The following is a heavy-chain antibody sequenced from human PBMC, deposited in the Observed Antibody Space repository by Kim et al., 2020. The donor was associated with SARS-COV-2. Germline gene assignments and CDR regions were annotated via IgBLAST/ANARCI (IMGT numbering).Heavy chain of an antibody. CDR3: ARGPTYYDILTGYPYGMDV. D-gene: IGHD3-9*01. CDR2: INHSGST. J-gene: IGHJ6*02. Sequence: SETLSLTCAVYGGSFSGYYWSWIRQPPGKGLEWIGEINHSGSTNYNPSLKSRVTISVDTSKNQFSLKLSSVTAADTAVYYCARGPTYYDILTGYPYGMDVWGQGTTVTVSS. CDR1: GGSFSGYY. V-gene: IGHV4-34*01.